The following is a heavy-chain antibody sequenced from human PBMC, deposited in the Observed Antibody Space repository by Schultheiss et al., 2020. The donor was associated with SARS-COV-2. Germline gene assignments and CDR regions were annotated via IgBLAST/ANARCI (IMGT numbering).Heavy chain of an antibody. CDR2: IWYDGSNK. J-gene: IGHJ5*02. Sequence: GGSLRLSCAASGFTFSSYGMHWVRQAPGKGLEWVAVIWYDGSNKYYADSVKGRFTISRDNSKNTLYLQMNSLRSEDTAVYYCARRAAAEHNWFDPWGQGTLVTVSS. V-gene: IGHV3-33*01. D-gene: IGHD6-25*01. CDR3: ARRAAAEHNWFDP. CDR1: GFTFSSYG.